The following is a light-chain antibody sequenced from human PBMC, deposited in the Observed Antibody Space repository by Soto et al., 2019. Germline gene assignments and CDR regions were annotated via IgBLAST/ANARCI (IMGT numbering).Light chain of an antibody. CDR2: GAS. V-gene: IGKV3-20*01. Sequence: ETVLTQSPGTQSTSPGQGATLSCXXTQAVYSSLLAWYQQKPGQAPRLLIYGASSRATGIPDRFSGSGSGTDFTLSISRLEVEDFAVYHCQQYGNAPITFGQGTRLEIK. J-gene: IGKJ5*01. CDR1: QAVYSSL. CDR3: QQYGNAPIT.